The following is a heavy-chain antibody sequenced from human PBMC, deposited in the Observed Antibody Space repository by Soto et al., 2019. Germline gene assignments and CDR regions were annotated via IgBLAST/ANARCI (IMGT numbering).Heavy chain of an antibody. V-gene: IGHV4-39*01. CDR1: GGSVSSGNYF. D-gene: IGHD1-20*01. J-gene: IGHJ3*01. Sequence: QLQLQESGPGLVKPAETLSLKCAVSGGSVSSGNYFWGWIRQPPGKGLEWIGNIYYNGDTYYSPSLKSRVTMSVDTAQNQFSLRLTSVTAADTAVYDCARRLIDNWTQGHAFDFWGQGTLVTVS. CDR3: ARRLIDNWTQGHAFDF. CDR2: IYYNGDT.